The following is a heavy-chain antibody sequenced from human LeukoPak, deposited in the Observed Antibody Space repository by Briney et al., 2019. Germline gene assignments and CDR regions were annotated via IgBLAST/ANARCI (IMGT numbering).Heavy chain of an antibody. CDR2: ISYDGDNK. V-gene: IGHV3-30-3*01. CDR3: GRVRISSGSDYGYYFDY. J-gene: IGHJ4*02. D-gene: IGHD1-26*01. CDR1: GFTLSRYA. Sequence: GRSLRPSCTASGFTLSRYAMNWVRQAPGKGLEWVAVISYDGDNKYYADSVKGRFTISRDNSKNTLYLQMNSLRAEDTALYYCGRVRISSGSDYGYYFDYWGQGTLVTVSS.